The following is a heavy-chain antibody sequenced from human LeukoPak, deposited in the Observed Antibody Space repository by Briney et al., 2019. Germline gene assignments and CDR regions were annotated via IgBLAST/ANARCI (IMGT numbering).Heavy chain of an antibody. CDR3: ARGFYYDSSGHPDAFNI. V-gene: IGHV1-2*02. J-gene: IGHJ3*02. CDR1: GYTFTGYY. D-gene: IGHD3-22*01. CDR2: INPNSGGT. Sequence: GASVKVSCKASGYTFTGYYMHWVRQAPGQGLEWMGWINPNSGGTNYAQKFQGRVTMTRDTSISTAYMELSRLRSDDTAVYYCARGFYYDSSGHPDAFNIWGQGTMVTVSS.